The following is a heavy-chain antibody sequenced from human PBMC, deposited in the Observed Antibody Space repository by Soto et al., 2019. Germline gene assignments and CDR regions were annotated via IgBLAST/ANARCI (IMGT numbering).Heavy chain of an antibody. Sequence: PGGSLRLSCAASGFTLRDHHLNWVRQAPGKGLEWRGRTRKRSDSFTTEYGAAVKGRFTISRDGSWTLVFLPMNSLKTDDTAVYYCVGDSLYPFEDWGQGTLVTVSS. J-gene: IGHJ4*02. D-gene: IGHD3-16*02. CDR1: GFTLRDHH. V-gene: IGHV3-72*01. CDR3: VGDSLYPFED. CDR2: TRKRSDSFTT.